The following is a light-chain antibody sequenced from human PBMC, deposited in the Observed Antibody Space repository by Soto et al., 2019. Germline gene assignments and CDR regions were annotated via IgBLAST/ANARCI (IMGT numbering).Light chain of an antibody. CDR3: SSYTSSSTLVV. J-gene: IGLJ2*01. V-gene: IGLV2-14*03. CDR2: DVT. Sequence: QSALTQPASVSGSPGQSITISCTGTSSDIGGYKYVSWYQHHPGKAPKLMIYDVTDRPSGVSNRFSGSKSGNTASLTISGRQAEDAADYYCSSYTSSSTLVVFGGGTKLTVL. CDR1: SSDIGGYKY.